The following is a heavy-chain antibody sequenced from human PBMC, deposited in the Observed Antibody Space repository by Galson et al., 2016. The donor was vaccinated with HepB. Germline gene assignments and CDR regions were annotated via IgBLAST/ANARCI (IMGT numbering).Heavy chain of an antibody. CDR3: ARDGAGCSGGSCYRY. CDR2: IIPIFGTP. D-gene: IGHD2-15*01. Sequence: SVKVSCKASGGIFSNFAITWVRQAPGQGLEWMGAIIPIFGTPNYAQKFQGRVTITADESTSTAYMELSSLRSEDTAVYYCARDGAGCSGGSCYRYWSQGTLVTVSS. J-gene: IGHJ4*02. V-gene: IGHV1-69*13. CDR1: GGIFSNFA.